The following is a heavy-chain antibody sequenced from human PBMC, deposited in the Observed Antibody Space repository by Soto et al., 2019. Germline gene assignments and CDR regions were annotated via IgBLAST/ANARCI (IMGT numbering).Heavy chain of an antibody. V-gene: IGHV3-30-3*01. Sequence: QVQLVESGGGVVHPERSLRLSCSASEFTFSSYAMHWVRQAPGTGLEWVAGISYDGGHKFYGDSVRGRFTISRDSSKTTVFLQMNSLRPEDTAAYYCARVKTDYSNPRGPFFFYGIDVWGQGTTVTVSS. D-gene: IGHD4-4*01. CDR2: ISYDGGHK. J-gene: IGHJ6*02. CDR1: EFTFSSYA. CDR3: ARVKTDYSNPRGPFFFYGIDV.